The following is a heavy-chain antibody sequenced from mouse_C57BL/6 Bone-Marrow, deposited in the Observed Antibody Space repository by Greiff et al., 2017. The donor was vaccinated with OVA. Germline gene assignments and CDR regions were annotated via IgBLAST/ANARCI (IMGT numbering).Heavy chain of an antibody. Sequence: VQLKQSGTVLARPGASVKMSCKTSGYTFTSYWMHWVKQRPGQGLEWIGAIYPGNSDTSYNQKFKGKAKLTAVTSDSTAYMELSSLTNEDSAVYYCSNCECGAYWGQGTLVTVSA. D-gene: IGHD6-1*01. CDR1: GYTFTSYW. CDR2: IYPGNSDT. J-gene: IGHJ3*01. CDR3: SNCECGAY. V-gene: IGHV1-5*01.